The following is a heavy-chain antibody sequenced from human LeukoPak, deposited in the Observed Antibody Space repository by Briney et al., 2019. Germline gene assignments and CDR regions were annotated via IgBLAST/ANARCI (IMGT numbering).Heavy chain of an antibody. CDR2: IYYSGST. CDR1: GGSISSSSYY. Sequence: SETLSLTCTVSGGSISSSSYYWGWIRQPPGKGLEWIGSIYYSGSTYYNPSLKSRVTISVDTSKNQFSLKLSSVTATDTAVYYCARDHIDSSSWYGFDYWGQGTLVTVSS. J-gene: IGHJ4*02. CDR3: ARDHIDSSSWYGFDY. D-gene: IGHD6-13*01. V-gene: IGHV4-39*07.